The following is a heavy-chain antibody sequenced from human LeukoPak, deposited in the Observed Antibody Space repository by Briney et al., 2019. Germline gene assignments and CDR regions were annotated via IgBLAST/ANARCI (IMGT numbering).Heavy chain of an antibody. Sequence: GGSLRLSCAASGFTFSSYDMHWVRHATGKGLEWVSAIGTAGDTYYPGSVKGPFTISRENAKNSLYLQMNSLRAGDTAVYYCARRADYYDSSGYYSPHAFDIWGQGTMVTVSS. CDR2: IGTAGDT. J-gene: IGHJ3*02. V-gene: IGHV3-13*01. D-gene: IGHD3-22*01. CDR3: ARRADYYDSSGYYSPHAFDI. CDR1: GFTFSSYD.